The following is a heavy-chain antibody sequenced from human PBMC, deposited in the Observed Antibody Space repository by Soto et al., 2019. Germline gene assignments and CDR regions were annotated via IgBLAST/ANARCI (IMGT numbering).Heavy chain of an antibody. Sequence: PGGSLRLSCAASGFTVSNNYMSWVRQAPGKGLEWVSVIYDGGSTYYAESVKDRFTISRDNSKNTLYLQMNSLRAEDTAVYYCAKNPGYYYDSTGYHFDYWGQGTLVTVSS. V-gene: IGHV3-66*01. J-gene: IGHJ4*02. CDR2: IYDGGST. CDR1: GFTVSNNY. D-gene: IGHD3-22*01. CDR3: AKNPGYYYDSTGYHFDY.